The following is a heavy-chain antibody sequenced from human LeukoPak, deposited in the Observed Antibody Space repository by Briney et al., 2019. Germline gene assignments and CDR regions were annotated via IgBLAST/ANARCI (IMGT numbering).Heavy chain of an antibody. D-gene: IGHD2-2*01. J-gene: IGHJ4*02. Sequence: SETLSLTCTVSGGSISSYYWSWIRQPPGRGLEWIGYIYYSGSPNFNPSLKSRVTISVDTSKNQFSLKLSSVTAADTAVYYCARGVRYCRSTSCYQFDYWGQGTLVTVSS. V-gene: IGHV4-59*01. CDR3: ARGVRYCRSTSCYQFDY. CDR2: IYYSGSP. CDR1: GGSISSYY.